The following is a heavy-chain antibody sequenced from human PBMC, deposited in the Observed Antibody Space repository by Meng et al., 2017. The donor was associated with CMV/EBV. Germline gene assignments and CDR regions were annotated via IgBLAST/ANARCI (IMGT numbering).Heavy chain of an antibody. CDR2: IYSGGSST. J-gene: IGHJ4*02. D-gene: IGHD5/OR15-5a*01. V-gene: IGHV3-23*03. Sequence: GGSLRLSCAASGFTFSSYAMSWVRQAPGKELGWVSVIYSGGSSTYYADSVKGRFTISRDNSKNTLYLQMNSLRAEDTAVYYCAKTSVDYFDYWGQGTLVTVSS. CDR3: AKTSVDYFDY. CDR1: GFTFSSYA.